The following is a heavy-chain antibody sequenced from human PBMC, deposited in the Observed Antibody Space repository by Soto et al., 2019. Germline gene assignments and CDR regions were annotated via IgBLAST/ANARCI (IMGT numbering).Heavy chain of an antibody. CDR1: SGSINNNY. D-gene: IGHD6-19*01. Sequence: PSETLSLTCTVSSGSINNNYWSWIRQPPGKGLEWIGYIYYSGSTNYSPSLKSRVTISVDTSKSQFYLRLTSVTAADTAVYYCARGGWSMDYWGKGTLVTVST. V-gene: IGHV4-59*01. J-gene: IGHJ4*02. CDR2: IYYSGST. CDR3: ARGGWSMDY.